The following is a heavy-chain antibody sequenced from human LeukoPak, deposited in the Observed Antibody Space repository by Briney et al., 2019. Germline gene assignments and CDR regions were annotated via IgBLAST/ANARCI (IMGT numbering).Heavy chain of an antibody. CDR3: AREWFPTAV. D-gene: IGHD3-3*01. J-gene: IGHJ6*02. CDR2: INLRGST. Sequence: MASETLSLTCVVYGVSFSGYYWRWIRQPPGKGLEWIGEINLRGSTNYNPSLKSRVTISVDTSKNQFSLKLSSVTAADTAVYYCAREWFPTAVWGQGTTVTVSS. CDR1: GVSFSGYY. V-gene: IGHV4-34*01.